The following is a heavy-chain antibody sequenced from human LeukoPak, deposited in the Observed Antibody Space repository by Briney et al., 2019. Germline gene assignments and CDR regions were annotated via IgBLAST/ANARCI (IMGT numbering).Heavy chain of an antibody. D-gene: IGHD2-15*01. J-gene: IGHJ6*02. CDR1: GFTFDDYA. CDR2: ISWNSGSI. V-gene: IGHV3-9*01. CDR3: ARDIIVVVVAAGYGMDV. Sequence: GGSLRLSCAASGFTFDDYAMHWVRHAPGKGLEWVSGISWNSGSIGYADSVKGRFTISRDNAKNSLYLQMNSLRAEDTAVYYCARDIIVVVVAAGYGMDVWGQGATVTVSS.